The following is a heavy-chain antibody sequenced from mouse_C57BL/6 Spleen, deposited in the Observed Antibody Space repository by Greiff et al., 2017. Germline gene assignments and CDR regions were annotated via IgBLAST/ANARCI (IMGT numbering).Heavy chain of an antibody. J-gene: IGHJ4*01. V-gene: IGHV2-2*01. D-gene: IGHD2-1*01. CDR2: IWSGGST. Sequence: VMLVESGPGLVQPSQSLSITCTVSGFSLTSYGVHWVRQSPGKGLDWLGVIWSGGSTDYNAAFISRLSISQDNSKSQVFFKMNSLQADDTAIYYCARRDGNYGYAMDYWGQGTSVTVSS. CDR1: GFSLTSYG. CDR3: ARRDGNYGYAMDY.